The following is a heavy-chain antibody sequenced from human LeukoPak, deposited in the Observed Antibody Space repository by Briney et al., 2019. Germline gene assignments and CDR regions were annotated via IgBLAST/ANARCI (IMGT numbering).Heavy chain of an antibody. CDR2: INWNGGST. Sequence: GGSLRLSCAASGFTFDDYGMSWVRQAPGKGLEWVSSINWNGGSTGYADSVKGRFTISRDNAKNSLYLQMNSLRAEDTALHYCARDYYSSGWFDYWGQGTLVTVSS. V-gene: IGHV3-20*04. D-gene: IGHD6-19*01. J-gene: IGHJ4*02. CDR3: ARDYYSSGWFDY. CDR1: GFTFDDYG.